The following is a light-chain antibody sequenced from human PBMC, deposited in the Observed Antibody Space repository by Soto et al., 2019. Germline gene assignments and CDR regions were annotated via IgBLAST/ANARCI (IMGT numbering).Light chain of an antibody. CDR1: QDISYY. J-gene: IGKJ1*01. V-gene: IGKV1-27*01. Sequence: DIQMTQSPSSLSASVGDRVTITCRANQDISYYLAWYQQKQGKVPKLLIYGASTLQSGVPSRFSGSGSGTDFTLTISSLQPEDIATYYCQKYHSAPRTVGQGTKVEIK. CDR2: GAS. CDR3: QKYHSAPRT.